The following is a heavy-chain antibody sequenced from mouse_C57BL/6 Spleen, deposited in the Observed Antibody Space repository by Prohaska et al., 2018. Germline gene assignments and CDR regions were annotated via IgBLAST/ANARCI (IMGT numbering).Heavy chain of an antibody. J-gene: IGHJ1*03. Sequence: GAELVKPGASVKLSCKASGYTFTSYWMQWVKQRPGQGLEWTGEIDPSDSYTNYNQKFKGKATLTVDTSSSTAYMQLSSLTSEDSAVYYCTYGSHWYYDVWGTGTTVTVSS. D-gene: IGHD1-1*01. CDR3: TYGSHWYYDV. V-gene: IGHV1-50*01. CDR2: IDPSDSYT. CDR1: GYTFTSYW.